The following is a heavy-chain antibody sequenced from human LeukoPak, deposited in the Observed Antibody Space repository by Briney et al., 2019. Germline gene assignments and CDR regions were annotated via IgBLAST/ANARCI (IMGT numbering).Heavy chain of an antibody. J-gene: IGHJ5*02. CDR1: GGPISSYY. D-gene: IGHD2-21*01. Sequence: SETLSLTCTVSGGPISSYYWSWIRQPPGKGLEWIGYIYYSGSTNYNPSLKSRVTISVDTSKNQFSLKLSSVTAADTAVYYCARPNRRGGVDNWFDPWGQGTLVTVSS. CDR3: ARPNRRGGVDNWFDP. V-gene: IGHV4-59*08. CDR2: IYYSGST.